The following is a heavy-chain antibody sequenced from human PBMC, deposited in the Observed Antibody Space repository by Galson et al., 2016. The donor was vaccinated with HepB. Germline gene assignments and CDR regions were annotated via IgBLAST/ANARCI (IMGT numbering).Heavy chain of an antibody. CDR2: IYTSGST. CDR1: GGCIRSYY. D-gene: IGHD3-3*01. V-gene: IGHV4-4*07. Sequence: SETLSLTCTVSGGCIRSYYWSWIRQPAGKGLEWIGRIYTSGSTNYNPSLKSRVTMSVDTSKNQFSLKLCSVTAADTAVYYCARNHDFWSGYSEFDHWGQGTLVTVSS. CDR3: ARNHDFWSGYSEFDH. J-gene: IGHJ4*02.